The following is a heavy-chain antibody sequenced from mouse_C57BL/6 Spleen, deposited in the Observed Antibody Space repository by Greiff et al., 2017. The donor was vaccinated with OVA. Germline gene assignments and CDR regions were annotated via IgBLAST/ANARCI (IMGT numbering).Heavy chain of an antibody. CDR1: GYTFTSYW. Sequence: QVQLQQPGAELVKPGASVKMSCKASGYTFTSYWITWVKQRPGQGLEWIGDIYPGSGSTNSNEKFKSKATLTVDTSSSTAYMQLSSLTSEDSAVYYCARSGYDGAWFAYWGQGTLVTVSA. J-gene: IGHJ3*01. V-gene: IGHV1-55*01. D-gene: IGHD2-2*01. CDR2: IYPGSGST. CDR3: ARSGYDGAWFAY.